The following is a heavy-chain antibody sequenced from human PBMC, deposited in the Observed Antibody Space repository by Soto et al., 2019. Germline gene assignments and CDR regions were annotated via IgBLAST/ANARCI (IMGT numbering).Heavy chain of an antibody. Sequence: PSETLSLTCAVYGGSFSGYYWSWIRQPPRKGQEWIGEINHSGSTNYNPSLPSRVTISVDTSKNQFSLKLSSVTAADTAVYYCAIGGQWLRFLVNYYYYGMDVWGQGTTVTVSS. CDR3: AIGGQWLRFLVNYYYYGMDV. CDR1: GGSFSGYY. V-gene: IGHV4-34*01. CDR2: INHSGST. D-gene: IGHD5-12*01. J-gene: IGHJ6*02.